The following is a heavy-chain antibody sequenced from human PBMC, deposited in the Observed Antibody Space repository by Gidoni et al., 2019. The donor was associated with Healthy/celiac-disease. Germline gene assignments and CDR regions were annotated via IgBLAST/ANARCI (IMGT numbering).Heavy chain of an antibody. CDR3: ARRGIQNWFDP. Sequence: QLQLQESGPGLVKPSETLSLTCTFSGGPISSSSYYWGWIRQPPGKGLEWIGSIYYSWSTYYNPSLKSRVTISVDTSKNQFSLKLSSVTAADTAVYYCARRGIQNWFDPWGQGTLVTVSS. J-gene: IGHJ5*02. D-gene: IGHD6-13*01. CDR1: GGPISSSSYY. V-gene: IGHV4-39*01. CDR2: IYYSWST.